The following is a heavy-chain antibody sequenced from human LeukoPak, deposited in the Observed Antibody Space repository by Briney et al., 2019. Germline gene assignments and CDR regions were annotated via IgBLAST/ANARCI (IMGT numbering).Heavy chain of an antibody. D-gene: IGHD3-10*01. CDR3: ARVGYYGSGSYGMDV. V-gene: IGHV4-59*01. J-gene: IGHJ6*02. CDR1: GGSISSYY. CDR2: IYYSGST. Sequence: SETLSLTCTVSGGSISSYYRSWIRQPPGKGLEWIGYIYYSGSTNYNPSLKSRVTISVDTSKNQFSLKLSSVTAADTAVYYCARVGYYGSGSYGMDVWGQGTTVTVSS.